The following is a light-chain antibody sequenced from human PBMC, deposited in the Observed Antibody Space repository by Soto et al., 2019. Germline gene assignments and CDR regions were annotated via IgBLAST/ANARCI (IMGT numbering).Light chain of an antibody. Sequence: LTQSPGTLSLSPGERATLSCRASQSVSSNYLAWYQQKPGQAPRLLIYGATSRAVDIPDRFRGSGSGTDFTLTISRLEPEDSAVYYCQQYGNSPMYTFGQGTKLEI. V-gene: IGKV3-20*01. CDR2: GAT. CDR3: QQYGNSPMYT. CDR1: QSVSSNY. J-gene: IGKJ2*01.